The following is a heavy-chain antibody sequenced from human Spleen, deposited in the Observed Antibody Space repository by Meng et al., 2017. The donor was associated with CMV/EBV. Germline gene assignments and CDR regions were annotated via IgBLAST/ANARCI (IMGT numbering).Heavy chain of an antibody. D-gene: IGHD1-14*01. Sequence: GSLRLSCAVSGGSISSSNWWSWVRQPPGKGLEWTGEIYESGSTNYTPSLKSRVTFSLDKSKNHFYMKLTSVTAADTAVYYCAQFAAGTMSNQWGQGTLVTVSS. CDR3: AQFAAGTMSNQ. CDR1: GGSISSSNW. J-gene: IGHJ4*02. CDR2: IYESGST. V-gene: IGHV4-4*02.